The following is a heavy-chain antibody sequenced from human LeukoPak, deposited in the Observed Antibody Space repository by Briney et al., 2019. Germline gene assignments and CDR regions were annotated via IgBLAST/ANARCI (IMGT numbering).Heavy chain of an antibody. CDR2: ISGSGVST. V-gene: IGHV3-23*01. D-gene: IGHD3-10*01. Sequence: GGSLRLSCAASGFTFSSYAMSWVRQAPGKGLEWVSGISGSGVSTYYADSVRGRFTISRDNSKKTLHLQMNSLRAEDTALYYCAREGVLWFGELFYYYYYYYMDVWGKGTTVTVSS. CDR3: AREGVLWFGELFYYYYYYYMDV. J-gene: IGHJ6*03. CDR1: GFTFSSYA.